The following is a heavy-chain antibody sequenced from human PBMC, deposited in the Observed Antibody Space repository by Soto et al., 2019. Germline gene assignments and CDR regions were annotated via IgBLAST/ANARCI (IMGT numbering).Heavy chain of an antibody. V-gene: IGHV3-30*18. CDR1: GFTFSSYG. CDR3: AKDRAILTGYYGRFGMDV. CDR2: ISYDGSNK. Sequence: GGSLRLSCAASGFTFSSYGMHWVRQAPGKGLEWVAVISYDGSNKYYADSAKGRFTISRDNSKNTLYLQMNSLRAEDTAVYYCAKDRAILTGYYGRFGMDVWGQGTTVTVSS. D-gene: IGHD3-9*01. J-gene: IGHJ6*02.